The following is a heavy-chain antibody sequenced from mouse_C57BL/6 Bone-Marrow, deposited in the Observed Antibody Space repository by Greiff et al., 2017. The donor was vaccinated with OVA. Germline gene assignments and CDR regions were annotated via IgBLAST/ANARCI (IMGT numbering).Heavy chain of an antibody. CDR3: ARALSTGTGFDY. Sequence: EVKLVESGGGLVKPGGSLKLSCAASGFTFSSYAMSWVRQTPEKRLEWVATISDGGSYTYYPDNVKGRFTISRDNAKNNLYLQMSHLNSEDTDMAYCARALSTGTGFDYWGKGTLVTVSA. CDR1: GFTFSSYA. V-gene: IGHV5-4*03. J-gene: IGHJ3*01. CDR2: ISDGGSYT. D-gene: IGHD4-1*02.